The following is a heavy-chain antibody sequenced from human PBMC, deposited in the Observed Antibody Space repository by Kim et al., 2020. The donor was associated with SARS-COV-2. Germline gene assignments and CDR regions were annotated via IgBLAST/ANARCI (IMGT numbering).Heavy chain of an antibody. CDR1: GYTFTSYD. D-gene: IGHD3-10*01. V-gene: IGHV1-8*01. CDR2: MNPNSGNT. Sequence: ASVKVSCKASGYTFTSYDINWVRQATGQGLEWMGWMNPNSGNTGYAQKFQGRVTMTRNTSISTAYMELSSLRSEDTAVYYCAREGITMVQGVIRYYYGMDVGGQGTTATV. CDR3: AREGITMVQGVIRYYYGMDV. J-gene: IGHJ6*02.